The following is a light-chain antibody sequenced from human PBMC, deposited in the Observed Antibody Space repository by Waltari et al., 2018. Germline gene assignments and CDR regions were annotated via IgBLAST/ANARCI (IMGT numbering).Light chain of an antibody. CDR1: QDISSW. CDR2: TAS. V-gene: IGKV1-12*01. CDR3: QQVDSFPLT. Sequence: DIQMTPSPASVSASVGDRVTITCRASQDISSWLAWYQQKPGKAPKLLIYTASSLQSGVPSRFSGSGSGTAFTLTITSLQPEDFATYYCQQVDSFPLTFGGGTKVDIK. J-gene: IGKJ4*01.